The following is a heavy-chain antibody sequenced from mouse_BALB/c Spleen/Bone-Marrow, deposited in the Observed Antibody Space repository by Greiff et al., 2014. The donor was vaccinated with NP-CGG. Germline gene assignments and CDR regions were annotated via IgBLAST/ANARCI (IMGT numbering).Heavy chain of an antibody. J-gene: IGHJ2*01. CDR2: ISSGGSYT. CDR3: ARQYGNYWDYFDY. D-gene: IGHD2-10*02. Sequence: DVKLVESGGDLVKPGGSLKPSCAASGFTFSSYGMSWVRQTPDKRLEWVATISSGGSYTYYPDSVKGRFTISRDNAKDTLYLQMSSLKSEDAAMYYCARQYGNYWDYFDYWGQGTTLTVSS. V-gene: IGHV5-6*02. CDR1: GFTFSSYG.